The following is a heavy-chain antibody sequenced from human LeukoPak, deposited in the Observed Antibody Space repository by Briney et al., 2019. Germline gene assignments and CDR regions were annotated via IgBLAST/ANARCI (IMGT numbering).Heavy chain of an antibody. CDR2: INHSGST. D-gene: IGHD6-13*01. V-gene: IGHV4-38-2*02. Sequence: PSETLSLTCTVSGYSISSGYYWGWIRQPPGKGLEWIGSINHSGSTNYNPSLKSRVTISVDTSKNQFSLKLSSVTAADTAVYYCARGWSSRGLSAYSSSWYFYDYYYYMDVWGKGTTVTVSS. CDR1: GYSISSGYY. CDR3: ARGWSSRGLSAYSSSWYFYDYYYYMDV. J-gene: IGHJ6*03.